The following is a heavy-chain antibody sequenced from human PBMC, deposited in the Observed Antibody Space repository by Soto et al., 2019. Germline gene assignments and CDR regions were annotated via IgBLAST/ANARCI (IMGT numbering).Heavy chain of an antibody. CDR2: ITTTSDRT. CDR1: GYTFNNYH. V-gene: IGHV1-46*02. D-gene: IGHD1-1*01. CDR3: ARDNGYTDY. Sequence: QVQLVQSGAEVKNYGASVKVSYKASGYTFNNYHIHWLRQAPGQGLEWIGRITTTSDRTTYAQKFQVRVTMTRDPSTNTLYMEVSGLRYEDTAVYYCARDNGYTDYWGQGTLVSVSS. J-gene: IGHJ4*02.